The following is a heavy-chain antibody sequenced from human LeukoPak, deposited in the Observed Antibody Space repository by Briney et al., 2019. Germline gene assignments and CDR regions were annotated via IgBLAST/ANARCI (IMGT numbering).Heavy chain of an antibody. Sequence: GRSLRLPCAAPGFTFDDYAMHWVRHAPGKGLEWVSGISWNSGSIGYADSVKGRFTISRDNAKNSLYLQMNSLRAEDMALYYCAKVQTTVTTRGAFDIWGQGTMVTVSS. CDR1: GFTFDDYA. CDR2: ISWNSGSI. V-gene: IGHV3-9*03. CDR3: AKVQTTVTTRGAFDI. D-gene: IGHD4-17*01. J-gene: IGHJ3*02.